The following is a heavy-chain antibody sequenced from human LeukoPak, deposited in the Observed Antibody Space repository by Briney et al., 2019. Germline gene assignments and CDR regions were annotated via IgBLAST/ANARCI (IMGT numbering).Heavy chain of an antibody. CDR2: INPNSGGT. J-gene: IGHJ6*02. CDR3: ASPLRTDYGMDV. CDR1: GYTFTGYY. V-gene: IGHV1-2*02. Sequence: ASVKVSCKASGYTFTGYYMHWVRQAPGQGLEWMGWINPNSGGTNYAQKFQGRVTMTRDTSISTAYMELSSLRSEDTAVYYCASPLRTDYGMDVWGQGTTVTVSS.